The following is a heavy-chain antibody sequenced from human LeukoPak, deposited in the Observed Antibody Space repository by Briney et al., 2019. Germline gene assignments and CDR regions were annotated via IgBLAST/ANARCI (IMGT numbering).Heavy chain of an antibody. CDR3: AKDARRTSGWYFFDY. Sequence: PGGSLRLSCAASGFAFSSQDMGWVRQAPGKGLEWVSDISDSGGRTYYADSVKGRFTISRDNSKNMLFLQMNSLRAEDTAVYYCAKDARRTSGWYFFDYWGQGTLVTVSS. D-gene: IGHD6-19*01. V-gene: IGHV3-23*01. CDR2: ISDSGGRT. J-gene: IGHJ4*02. CDR1: GFAFSSQD.